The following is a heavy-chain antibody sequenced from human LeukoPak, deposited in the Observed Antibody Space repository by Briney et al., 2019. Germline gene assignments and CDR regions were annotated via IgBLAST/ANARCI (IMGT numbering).Heavy chain of an antibody. CDR1: GGSFSGYY. J-gene: IGHJ6*04. CDR2: INHSGST. V-gene: IGHV4-34*01. Sequence: PSETLSLTCAVYGGSFSGYYWSWIRQPPGKGLEWIGEINHSGSTNYNPSLKSRVTISVDTSKNQFSLKLSSVTAADTAVYYCASPKRGRGYKDVWGKGTTVTISS. D-gene: IGHD5-12*01. CDR3: ASPKRGRGYKDV.